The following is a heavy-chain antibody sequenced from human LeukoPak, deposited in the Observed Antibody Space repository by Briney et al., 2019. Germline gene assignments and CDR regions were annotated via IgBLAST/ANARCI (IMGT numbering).Heavy chain of an antibody. CDR2: IYYSGST. CDR3: ARGSRTFDY. Sequence: SETLSLTCTVSGGSISSYYWSWIRQPPGKGLEWIGYIYYSGSTNYNPSLKSPVTISLDKSKKQFSLILSSVTAADTAVYYCARGSRTFDYWGQGTLVIVSS. J-gene: IGHJ4*02. V-gene: IGHV4-59*01. D-gene: IGHD6-13*01. CDR1: GGSISSYY.